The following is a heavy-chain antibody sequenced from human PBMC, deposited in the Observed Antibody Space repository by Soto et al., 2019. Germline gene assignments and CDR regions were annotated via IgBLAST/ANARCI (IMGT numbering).Heavy chain of an antibody. CDR3: ARGQLAWLYNWFDP. CDR1: GFTFSSYE. J-gene: IGHJ5*02. V-gene: IGHV3-48*03. CDR2: ISSSGSTI. Sequence: EVQLVESGGGLVQPGGSLRLSCSASGFTFSSYEMNWVRQAPGKGLEWVSYISSSGSTIYYADSVKGRFTISRDNAKNSLYLQMNSLRAEDTAVYYCARGQLAWLYNWFDPWGQGTLVTVSS. D-gene: IGHD6-6*01.